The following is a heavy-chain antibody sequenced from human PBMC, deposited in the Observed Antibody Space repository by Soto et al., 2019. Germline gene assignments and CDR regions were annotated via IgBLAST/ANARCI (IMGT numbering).Heavy chain of an antibody. V-gene: IGHV3-30-3*01. CDR3: ARPGSGYDVLSGQYFYYYHTMDV. J-gene: IGHJ6*02. D-gene: IGHD3-3*01. CDR2: ISYDGSNK. Sequence: QVQLVDSGGGVVQPGRSLRLSCAASGFIFSTYAMHWVRQAPGKGLEWVAVISYDGSNKYYAYSVKGRFTISRDNSRNTMYLQMDSLTTDDTAVYYCARPGSGYDVLSGQYFYYYHTMDVWGQGTTVTVSS. CDR1: GFIFSTYA.